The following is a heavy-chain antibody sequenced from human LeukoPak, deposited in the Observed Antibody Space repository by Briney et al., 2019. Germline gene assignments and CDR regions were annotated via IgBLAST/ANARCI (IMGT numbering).Heavy chain of an antibody. CDR1: GYTFTSYG. CDR3: ARDKTGTYFLSRGNWFDP. V-gene: IGHV1-18*04. D-gene: IGHD1-1*01. Sequence: ASVKVSCKASGYTFTSYGISWVRQAPGQGLEWMGWISAYNGNTNYAQKLQGRVTMTTDTSTSTAYMELRSLRSDDTAVYYCARDKTGTYFLSRGNWFDPWGQGTLVTVSS. J-gene: IGHJ5*02. CDR2: ISAYNGNT.